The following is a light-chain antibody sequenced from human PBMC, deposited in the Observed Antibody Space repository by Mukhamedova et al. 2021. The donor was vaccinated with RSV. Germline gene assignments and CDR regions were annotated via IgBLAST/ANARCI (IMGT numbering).Light chain of an antibody. Sequence: WYQRRVHGTAPKVLIYGASTLQREVPSRFSGSGSGTEFALTISSLQPDDFATYYCQQTYSDPPSTFGQGT. CDR2: GAS. CDR3: QQTYSDPPST. J-gene: IGKJ2*01. V-gene: IGKV1-39*01.